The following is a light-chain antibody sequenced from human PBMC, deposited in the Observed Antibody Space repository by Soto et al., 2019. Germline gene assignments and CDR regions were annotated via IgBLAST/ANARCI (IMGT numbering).Light chain of an antibody. V-gene: IGKV3-11*01. CDR2: DAS. J-gene: IGKJ4*01. CDR3: QQRSNWLLT. CDR1: QSVSSY. Sequence: EIVLTQSPATLSLSPGERATLSCRASQSVSSYLAWYQQKPGQAPRLLIYDASNRATGIPARFSGSGSGTDFTLTISSLAPEDFAVSYCQQRSNWLLTFGGGPKVEIK.